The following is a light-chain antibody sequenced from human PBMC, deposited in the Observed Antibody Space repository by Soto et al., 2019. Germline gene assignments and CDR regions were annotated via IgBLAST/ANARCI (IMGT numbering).Light chain of an antibody. Sequence: QSALAQPPSASGSPGQSVTISCTGTSSDVGGYNYVSWYQQHPGKAPKLMIYEVSERPSGVPDRFSGSKSSNTASLTVSGLQAEDEADYYCSSYAGRNNLVFGTGTKVT. CDR1: SSDVGGYNY. CDR2: EVS. CDR3: SSYAGRNNLV. V-gene: IGLV2-8*01. J-gene: IGLJ1*01.